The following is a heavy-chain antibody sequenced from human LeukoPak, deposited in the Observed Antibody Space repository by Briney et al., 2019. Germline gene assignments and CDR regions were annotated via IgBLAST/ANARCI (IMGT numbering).Heavy chain of an antibody. Sequence: GGSLRLSCAASGFTFSSYAMSWVRQAPGKGLEWVSAISGSGGSTYYADSVKGRFTISRDNSKNTLYLQMNSLRGEDTAVYYCATYSSSWHAIDYWGQGTLVTVSS. J-gene: IGHJ4*02. D-gene: IGHD6-13*01. CDR3: ATYSSSWHAIDY. CDR1: GFTFSSYA. V-gene: IGHV3-23*01. CDR2: ISGSGGST.